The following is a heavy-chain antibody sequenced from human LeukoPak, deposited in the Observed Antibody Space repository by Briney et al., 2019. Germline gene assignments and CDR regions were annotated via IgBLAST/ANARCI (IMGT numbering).Heavy chain of an antibody. J-gene: IGHJ4*02. CDR3: ARAFNYDATGYYRMFYFDS. CDR1: GDTFSTDY. CDR2: SNPSVPSA. Sequence: ASVKLSCKASGDTFSTDYIHWVRQVPGQGLEWMGISNPSVPSAYFAQKFQGRVTMARDTSTSTVSMELSSLRSEDTAFYYCARAFNYDATGYYRMFYFDSWGQGTLVTVSS. D-gene: IGHD3-16*01. V-gene: IGHV1-46*01.